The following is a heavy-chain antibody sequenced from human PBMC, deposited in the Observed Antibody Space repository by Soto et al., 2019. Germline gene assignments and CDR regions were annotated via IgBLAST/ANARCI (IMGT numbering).Heavy chain of an antibody. J-gene: IGHJ4*02. V-gene: IGHV1-18*01. CDR1: GYTFTSYA. CDR2: ISAYNGNT. D-gene: IGHD3-10*01. CDR3: ARSGAAAGY. Sequence: ASVKVSGKASGYTFTSYAISWVRQAPGQGLEWMGWISAYNGNTTYAQKLQGRVTMTTDTSTTTAYMELRSLRSDDTAVSYCARSGAAAGYWGKGTLVTVSS.